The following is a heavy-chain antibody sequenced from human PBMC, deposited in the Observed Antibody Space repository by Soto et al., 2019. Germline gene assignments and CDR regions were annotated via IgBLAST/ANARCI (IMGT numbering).Heavy chain of an antibody. CDR3: ASEPITMVRGVIPNDDYYYGMDV. CDR1: GFTFSSYG. Sequence: QVQLVESGGGVVQPGRSLRLSCAASGFTFSSYGMHWVRQAPGKGLEWVAVIWYDGSNKYYADSVKSRFTISRDNSKNTLYLQMNSLRAEDTAVYYCASEPITMVRGVIPNDDYYYGMDVWGQGTTVTVSS. J-gene: IGHJ6*02. D-gene: IGHD3-10*01. V-gene: IGHV3-33*01. CDR2: IWYDGSNK.